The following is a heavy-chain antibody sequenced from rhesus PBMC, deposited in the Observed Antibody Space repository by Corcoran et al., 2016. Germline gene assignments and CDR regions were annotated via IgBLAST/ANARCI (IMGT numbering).Heavy chain of an antibody. Sequence: EVQLVETGGGLVQPGGSLKLSCAASGFTFSSYGMNWVRQAPGKGLEWVSAINSGGVSTYYADSVKGRFTISRDNSKNTLSLQMNSLRAEDTAVYYCAKDQYWNDGYFDYWGQGVLVTVSS. CDR2: INSGGVST. V-gene: IGHV3S5*01. J-gene: IGHJ4*01. D-gene: IGHD1-7*02. CDR1: GFTFSSYG. CDR3: AKDQYWNDGYFDY.